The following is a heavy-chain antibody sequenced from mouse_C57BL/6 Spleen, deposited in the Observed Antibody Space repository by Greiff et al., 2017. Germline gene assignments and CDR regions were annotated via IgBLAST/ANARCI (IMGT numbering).Heavy chain of an antibody. CDR1: GYTFTDYN. V-gene: IGHV1-18*01. D-gene: IGHD2-2*01. CDR3: SRGHYGYDVGFAY. J-gene: IGHJ3*01. CDR2: INPNNGGT. Sequence: EVQLQQSGPELVKPGASVKISCKASGYTFTDYNMDWVKQSHGKSLEWIGDINPNNGGTIYNQKFKGKATLTVDKSSSTAYMELRSLTSEDTAVYYCSRGHYGYDVGFAYWGKGTLVTVSA.